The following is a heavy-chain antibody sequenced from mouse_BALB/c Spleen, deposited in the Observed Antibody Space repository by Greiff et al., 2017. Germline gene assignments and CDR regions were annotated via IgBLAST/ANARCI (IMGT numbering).Heavy chain of an antibody. CDR2: IWAGGST. CDR1: GFSLTSYG. D-gene: IGHD2-14*01. V-gene: IGHV2-9*02. J-gene: IGHJ3*01. CDR3: AFGYDTWFAY. Sequence: VQLQESGPGLVAPSQSLSITCTVSGFSLTSYGVHWVRQPPGKGLEWLGVIWAGGSTNYNSALMSRLSISKDNSKSQVFLKMNSLQTDDTAMYYCAFGYDTWFAYWGQGTLVTVSA.